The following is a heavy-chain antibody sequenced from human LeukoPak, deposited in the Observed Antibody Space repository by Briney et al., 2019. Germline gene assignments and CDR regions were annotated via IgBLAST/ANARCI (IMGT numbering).Heavy chain of an antibody. CDR2: INPDGSKE. CDR3: ARDRAYTSFDY. Sequence: GGSLRLSCAAYGLTFSNSWMTWVCQTPGKELEWVATINPDGSKEYYMDSVKGRFTISRDNAKNSVYLQMSGLRAEDTAIFYCARDRAYTSFDYWGQGTLVAVSS. D-gene: IGHD2-21*01. J-gene: IGHJ4*02. CDR1: GLTFSNSW. V-gene: IGHV3-7*01.